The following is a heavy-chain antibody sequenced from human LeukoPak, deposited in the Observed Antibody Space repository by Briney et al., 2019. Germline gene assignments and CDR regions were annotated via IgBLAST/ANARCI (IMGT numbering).Heavy chain of an antibody. Sequence: PGGSLRLSCAASGFTFSIAWMSWVRQAPGKGLEWVGRIKSKSDGGTTDYAAPVKDRFTISRDDSKNTLYLQMNSLKTEDTAVYYCSTLMWAVAGILDYWGQGTLVTVSS. CDR1: GFTFSIAW. J-gene: IGHJ4*02. CDR3: STLMWAVAGILDY. D-gene: IGHD6-13*01. V-gene: IGHV3-15*01. CDR2: IKSKSDGGTT.